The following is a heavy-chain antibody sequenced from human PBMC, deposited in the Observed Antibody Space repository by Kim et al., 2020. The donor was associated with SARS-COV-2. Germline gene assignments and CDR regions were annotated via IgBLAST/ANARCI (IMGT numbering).Heavy chain of an antibody. J-gene: IGHJ2*01. V-gene: IGHV3-74*01. CDR3: ARDWTDDSSGYWYFDL. D-gene: IGHD3-22*01. CDR2: INSDGSGG. CDR1: GFTFSSYW. Sequence: GGSLRLSCAASGFTFSSYWMHWVRQAPGKGLVWVSRINSDGSGGSYADSVKGRFTISRDNAKNTLYLQMNSLRAEDTAVYHCARDWTDDSSGYWYFDLWGRGTLVTVSS.